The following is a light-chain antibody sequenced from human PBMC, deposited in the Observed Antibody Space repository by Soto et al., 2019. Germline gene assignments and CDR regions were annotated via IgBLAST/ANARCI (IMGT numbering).Light chain of an antibody. V-gene: IGLV2-14*01. CDR1: SSDVGSFDS. CDR3: SSFTTSSTLV. J-gene: IGLJ1*01. CDR2: DVS. Sequence: QSVLTRPASVSGSPGQPITISCTGTSSDVGSFDSVAWYQHNPGKAPKLMIYDVSNRPSGVSSRFSGSKSGNTASLSISGLQTEDEANYYCSSFTTSSTLVFGTGTKGTVL.